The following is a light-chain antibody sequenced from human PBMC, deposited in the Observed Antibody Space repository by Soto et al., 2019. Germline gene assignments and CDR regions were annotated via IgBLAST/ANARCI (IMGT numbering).Light chain of an antibody. Sequence: AIQMTQSPSSLSASVGDRVTITCRASQGIKNDLGWYQQKPGKAPKLLIYAASSLQSGVPSRFSGSGSGTDFTLTISSLQPDDFATYYCQQCNTFWTFGQGTKVDIK. CDR2: AAS. CDR3: QQCNTFWT. CDR1: QGIKND. V-gene: IGKV1-6*01. J-gene: IGKJ1*01.